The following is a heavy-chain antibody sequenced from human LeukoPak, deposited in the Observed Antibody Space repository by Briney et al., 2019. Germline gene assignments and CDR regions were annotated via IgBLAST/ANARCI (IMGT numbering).Heavy chain of an antibody. J-gene: IGHJ4*02. CDR3: ARRGPYYYDSSGYHAVDY. D-gene: IGHD3-22*01. Sequence: GEXXKISFKGSGYSFTTYWIGWVRQMPGKGLEWMGIIYPGDSDTRYSPSFQGQVTISADKSISTAYLQWSSLKASDTAMYYCARRGPYYYDSSGYHAVDYWGQGTLVTVSS. V-gene: IGHV5-51*01. CDR1: GYSFTTYW. CDR2: IYPGDSDT.